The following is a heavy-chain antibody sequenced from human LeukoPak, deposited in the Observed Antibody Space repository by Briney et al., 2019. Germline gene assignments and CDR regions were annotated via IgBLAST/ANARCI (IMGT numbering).Heavy chain of an antibody. CDR3: ARVSGSGSYYNAAY. Sequence: GGSLRLSCAASGFTFSSYSMNWVRQAPGKGLEWVSYISTGGSAIYYADSVKGRFTISRDNAKNSLYLQMNSLRAEDTAVYYCARVSGSGSYYNAAYWGQGTLVTVSS. CDR1: GFTFSSYS. J-gene: IGHJ4*02. D-gene: IGHD3-10*01. V-gene: IGHV3-48*04. CDR2: ISTGGSAI.